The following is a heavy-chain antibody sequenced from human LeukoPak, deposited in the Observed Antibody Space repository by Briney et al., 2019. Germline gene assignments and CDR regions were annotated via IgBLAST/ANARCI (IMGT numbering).Heavy chain of an antibody. V-gene: IGHV3-23*01. Sequence: GGSLRLSCAASGFTFSSFAMSWVRQAPGKGLEWVSAISGSGGSTYYADSVKGRFTISRDNSKNTLYLQMNSLRADDTALYYCARDRPHGDYDGFDYWGQGTLVTVPS. J-gene: IGHJ4*02. CDR1: GFTFSSFA. CDR3: ARDRPHGDYDGFDY. D-gene: IGHD4-17*01. CDR2: ISGSGGST.